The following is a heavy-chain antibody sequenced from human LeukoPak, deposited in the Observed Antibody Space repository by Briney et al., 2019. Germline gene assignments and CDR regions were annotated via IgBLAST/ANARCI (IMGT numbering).Heavy chain of an antibody. Sequence: GGSLRLSCAASGFTFSNYWMHWVRQAPGKGLVWVSRISTDGSSATYADSMKGRFTISRDNAKNTLYLQLNSLRAEDTAVYYCARSGQRRCSGGTCYPYYFDYWGQGTLVTVSS. D-gene: IGHD2-15*01. CDR2: ISTDGSSA. CDR1: GFTFSNYW. J-gene: IGHJ4*02. V-gene: IGHV3-74*01. CDR3: ARSGQRRCSGGTCYPYYFDY.